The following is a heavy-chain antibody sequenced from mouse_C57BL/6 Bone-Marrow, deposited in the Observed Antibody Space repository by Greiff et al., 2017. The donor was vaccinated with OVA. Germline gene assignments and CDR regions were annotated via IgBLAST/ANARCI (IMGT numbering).Heavy chain of an antibody. J-gene: IGHJ1*03. CDR2: INPSTGGT. Sequence: VQLQQSGPELVKPGASVKISCKASGYSFTGYYMNWVKQSPEKSLEWIGEINPSTGGTTYNQKFKGKATLTADKSSSTAYMQLNSLTSEDSAVYFCAGPPLRGYFDVWGTGTTVTVSS. D-gene: IGHD1-1*01. CDR3: AGPPLRGYFDV. CDR1: GYSFTGYY. V-gene: IGHV1-42*01.